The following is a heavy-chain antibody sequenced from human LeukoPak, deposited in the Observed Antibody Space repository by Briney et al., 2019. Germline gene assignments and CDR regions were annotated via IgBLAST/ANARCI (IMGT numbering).Heavy chain of an antibody. CDR2: IYTSGNT. J-gene: IGHJ4*02. CDR3: ARGGVSGTLHY. CDR1: GGSISYYY. V-gene: IGHV4-4*07. Sequence: SETLSLTCSVSGGSISYYYWSWIRQPAGKGLEWIGRIYTSGNTDYNPSLKSRVTMSLDTSKNQFSLKLSSVTAADTALYYCARGGVSGTLHYWGQGTLVTVSS. D-gene: IGHD6-13*01.